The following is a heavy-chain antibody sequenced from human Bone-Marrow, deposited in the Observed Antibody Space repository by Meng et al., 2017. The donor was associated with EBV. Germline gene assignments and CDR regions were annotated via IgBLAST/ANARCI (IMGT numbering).Heavy chain of an antibody. CDR3: ARIGYSSGWYATDY. CDR1: GGSVNTGSYY. Sequence: QGRLPASGPGLVKPSETLSLTCTVSGGSVNTGSYYWSWIRQPPGKGLEYLGHVYYTARTNYNPSLKSRVSISVDTSKNHFSLRLNSATAADTAIYYCARIGYSSGWYATDYWGQGTLVTVSS. D-gene: IGHD6-19*01. J-gene: IGHJ4*02. CDR2: VYYTART. V-gene: IGHV4-61*03.